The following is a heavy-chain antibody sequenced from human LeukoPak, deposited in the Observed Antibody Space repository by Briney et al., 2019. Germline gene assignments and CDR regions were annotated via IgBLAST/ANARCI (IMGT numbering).Heavy chain of an antibody. Sequence: SETLSLTCTVSGGSISSGGYHWSWIRQHPGKGLEWIGYIYYSGSTYYNPSLKSRVTISVDTSKNQFSLKLSSVTAADTAVYHCASLNTAMAASDYWGQGTLVTVSS. D-gene: IGHD5-18*01. V-gene: IGHV4-31*03. CDR3: ASLNTAMAASDY. J-gene: IGHJ4*02. CDR1: GGSISSGGYH. CDR2: IYYSGST.